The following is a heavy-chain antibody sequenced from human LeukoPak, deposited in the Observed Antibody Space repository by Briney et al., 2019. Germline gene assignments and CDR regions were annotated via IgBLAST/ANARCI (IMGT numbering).Heavy chain of an antibody. CDR1: GGSISSYY. D-gene: IGHD3-22*01. J-gene: IGHJ5*02. V-gene: IGHV4-4*09. CDR3: ARHRYYYDSSGYSNWFDP. Sequence: SETLSLTCTVSGGSISSYYWSWIRQPPGKGLEWIGYIYTSGSTNYNPSLKSRVTISVDTSKNQFSLKLSSVTAADTAVYYCARHRYYYDSSGYSNWFDPGAREPWSPSPQ. CDR2: IYTSGST.